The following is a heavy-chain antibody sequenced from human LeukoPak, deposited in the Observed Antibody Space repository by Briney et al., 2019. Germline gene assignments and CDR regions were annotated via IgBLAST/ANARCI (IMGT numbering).Heavy chain of an antibody. CDR1: GFTFSSYA. V-gene: IGHV3-23*01. CDR2: ISGSGGNT. D-gene: IGHD2-2*01. Sequence: GSLRLSCAASGFTFSSYAMSWVRQAPGKGLEWVSAISGSGGNTYYADSVKGRFTISRDNSKNTLYLQMNSLRAEDTAVYYCAKDRSCSSTSCDLNWFDPWGQGTLVTVSS. J-gene: IGHJ5*02. CDR3: AKDRSCSSTSCDLNWFDP.